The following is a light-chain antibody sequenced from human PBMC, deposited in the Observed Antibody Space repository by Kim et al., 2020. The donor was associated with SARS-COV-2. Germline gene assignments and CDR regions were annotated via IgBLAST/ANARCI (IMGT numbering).Light chain of an antibody. Sequence: ASVGSKVTMTCRESQVISNTLAWDQQSTGKVPYLLIYAASAFRSGVPTRFRRSRSGTDFTLTISCLQPEGVATYYCHKYNRDPWTFGQGNTVDI. CDR3: HKYNRDPWT. V-gene: IGKV1-27*01. CDR2: AAS. CDR1: QVISNT. J-gene: IGKJ1*01.